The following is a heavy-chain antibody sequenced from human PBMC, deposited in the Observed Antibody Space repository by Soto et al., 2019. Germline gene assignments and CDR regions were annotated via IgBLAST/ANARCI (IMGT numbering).Heavy chain of an antibody. D-gene: IGHD2-2*01. J-gene: IGHJ5*02. Sequence: SETLSLTCTVSGGSISSYYWSWIRQPPGKGLEWIGYIYYSGSTNYNPSLKSRVTISVDTSKNQFSLKLSSVTAADTAVYYCARLYCSSTSCYGGWFDPWGQGTLVTVSS. CDR3: ARLYCSSTSCYGGWFDP. V-gene: IGHV4-59*01. CDR2: IYYSGST. CDR1: GGSISSYY.